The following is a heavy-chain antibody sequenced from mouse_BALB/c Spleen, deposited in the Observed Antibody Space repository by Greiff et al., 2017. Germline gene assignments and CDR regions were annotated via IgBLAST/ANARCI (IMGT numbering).Heavy chain of an antibody. J-gene: IGHJ4*01. CDR3: ARGDSSGYRAMDY. CDR2: IWAGGST. D-gene: IGHD3-2*01. V-gene: IGHV2-9*02. CDR1: GFSLTSYG. Sequence: VKLMESGPGLVAPSQSLSITCTVSGFSLTSYGVHWVRQPPGKGLEWLGVIWAGGSTNYNSALMSRLSISKDNSKSQVFLKMNSLQTDDTAMYYCARGDSSGYRAMDYWGQGTSVTVSS.